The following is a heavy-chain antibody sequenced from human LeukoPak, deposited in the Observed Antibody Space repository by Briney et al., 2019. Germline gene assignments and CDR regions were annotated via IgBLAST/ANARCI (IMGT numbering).Heavy chain of an antibody. CDR1: GYTFTSYD. CDR2: INPNSGNT. D-gene: IGHD1-26*01. J-gene: IGHJ4*02. V-gene: IGHV1-8*01. Sequence: ALVKVSCKASGYTFTSYDINWVRQATGQRLEWMGWINPNSGNTGYAEKFQGRVTMTRSTSINTAYMELNSLTSENTAVYYCARSSVGARRRIDYWGQGSLVTVSS. CDR3: ARSSVGARRRIDY.